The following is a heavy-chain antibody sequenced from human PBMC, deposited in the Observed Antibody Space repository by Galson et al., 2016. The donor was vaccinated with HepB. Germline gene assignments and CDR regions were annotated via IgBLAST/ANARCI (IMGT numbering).Heavy chain of an antibody. CDR3: ARDLTDASYYTMDV. CDR1: GYTFTNYA. J-gene: IGHJ6*02. V-gene: IGHV1-3*01. CDR2: INADNGDT. D-gene: IGHD3-16*01. Sequence: SVKVSCKASGYTFTNYAIHWVRQAPGRRLEWMGWINADNGDTKFSQRFQGRVTITRDTSANTAYVDLSSLRSEDTAVYYCARDLTDASYYTMDVWGLGTTVTVSS.